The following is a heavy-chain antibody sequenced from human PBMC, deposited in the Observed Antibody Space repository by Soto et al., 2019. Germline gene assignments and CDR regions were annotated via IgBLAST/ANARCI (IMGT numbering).Heavy chain of an antibody. Sequence: SETLSLTCAFFGGSVNSGNYYWSWIRQPPGKGLEWIGEMSHSGGTHFNLSLKSRVTISVDTSKNQFSLKMSSVTAADTALYYCARVERGTATTVVDAFDIWGPGTMVTVSS. D-gene: IGHD1-1*01. J-gene: IGHJ3*02. V-gene: IGHV4-61*01. CDR1: GGSVNSGNYY. CDR3: ARVERGTATTVVDAFDI. CDR2: MSHSGGT.